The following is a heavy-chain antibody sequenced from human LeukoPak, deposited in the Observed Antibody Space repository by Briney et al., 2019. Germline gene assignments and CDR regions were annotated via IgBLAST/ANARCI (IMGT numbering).Heavy chain of an antibody. CDR3: ARVAVAAAGTDY. CDR2: ISSNNDYI. D-gene: IGHD6-13*01. Sequence: GGSLRLSCAAPGFTFSSYSMNWVRQAPGKGLEWVSSISSNNDYIYYADSVKGRFTISRDNAKNSLFLQMNSLRAEDTAVYYCARVAVAAAGTDYWGQGTLVTVSS. J-gene: IGHJ4*02. V-gene: IGHV3-21*01. CDR1: GFTFSSYS.